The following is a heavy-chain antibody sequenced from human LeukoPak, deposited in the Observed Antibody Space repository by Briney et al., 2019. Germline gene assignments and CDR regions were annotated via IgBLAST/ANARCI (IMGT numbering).Heavy chain of an antibody. J-gene: IGHJ4*02. CDR1: GFPFRSYG. D-gene: IGHD3-22*01. V-gene: IGHV3-30*02. CDR2: IRYDGNSN. Sequence: PGGSLRLSCAASGFPFRSYGMHWGRQAPGKGLEWVAFIRYDGNSNYYADSVKGRFTISRDNSRSTLYLQMNSLRAEDTAVYYCAKEEVISGNHGVYFDYWGQGTLVTVSS. CDR3: AKEEVISGNHGVYFDY.